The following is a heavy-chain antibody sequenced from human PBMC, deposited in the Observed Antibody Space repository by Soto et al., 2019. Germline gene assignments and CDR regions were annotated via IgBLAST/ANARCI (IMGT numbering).Heavy chain of an antibody. D-gene: IGHD2-2*01. J-gene: IGHJ6*02. Sequence: GGSLRLSCAASGFTFSSYAMSWVRQAPGKGLEWVSAISGSGGNTYYADSVKGRFTISRDNSKNTLCLQMNSLRAEDTAVYYCAKNRFFISTTCPRHYYGMDVWGQGTRVTVSS. CDR1: GFTFSSYA. V-gene: IGHV3-23*01. CDR3: AKNRFFISTTCPRHYYGMDV. CDR2: ISGSGGNT.